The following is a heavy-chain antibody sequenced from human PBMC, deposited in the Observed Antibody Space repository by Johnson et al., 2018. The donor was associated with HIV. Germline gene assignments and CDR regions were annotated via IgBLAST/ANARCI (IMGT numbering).Heavy chain of an antibody. CDR2: IYSGGST. D-gene: IGHD2-21*02. Sequence: VQLVESGGGLVQPGGSLRLSCAASGFTVSSNYMSWVRQAPGKGLEWVSVIYSGGSTYYADSVKGRFTISRDNSKNTLYLQMNSRRAEDTAVYYCTRGGGAYCGSDCLRTFDVWGQGTVLTVS. CDR3: TRGGGAYCGSDCLRTFDV. CDR1: GFTVSSNY. V-gene: IGHV3-66*01. J-gene: IGHJ3*01.